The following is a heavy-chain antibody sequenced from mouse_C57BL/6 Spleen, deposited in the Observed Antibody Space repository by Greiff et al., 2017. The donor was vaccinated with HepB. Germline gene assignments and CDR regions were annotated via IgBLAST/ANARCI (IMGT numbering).Heavy chain of an antibody. CDR2: ISSGSSTI. CDR1: GFTFSDYG. Sequence: EVKVVESGGGLVKPGGSLKLSCAASGFTFSDYGMHWVRQAPEKGLEWVAYISSGSSTIYYADTGKGRFTISRDNAKNTLFLQMTSLRSEDTAMYYCARVDYGSRLPYYFDYWGQGTTLTVSS. CDR3: ARVDYGSRLPYYFDY. V-gene: IGHV5-17*01. J-gene: IGHJ2*01. D-gene: IGHD1-1*01.